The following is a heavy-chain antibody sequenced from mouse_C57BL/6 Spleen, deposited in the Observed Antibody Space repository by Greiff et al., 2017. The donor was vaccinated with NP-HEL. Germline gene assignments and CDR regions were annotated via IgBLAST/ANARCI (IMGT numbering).Heavy chain of an antibody. Sequence: EVKLMESGEGLVKPGGSLKLSCAASGFTFSSYAMSWVRQTPEKRLEWVAYISSGGDYIYYADTVKGRFTISRDNARNTLYLQMSSLKSEDTAMYYCTRGLGTVVSYFDYWGQGTTLTVSS. V-gene: IGHV5-9-1*02. CDR1: GFTFSSYA. CDR3: TRGLGTVVSYFDY. D-gene: IGHD1-1*01. CDR2: ISSGGDYI. J-gene: IGHJ2*01.